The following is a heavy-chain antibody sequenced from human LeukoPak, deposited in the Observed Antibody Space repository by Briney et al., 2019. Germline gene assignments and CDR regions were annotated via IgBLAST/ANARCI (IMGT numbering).Heavy chain of an antibody. CDR1: GFTFSDYY. V-gene: IGHV3-11*04. CDR2: ISSSGSTI. D-gene: IGHD3-9*01. J-gene: IGHJ6*02. Sequence: GGSLRLSCAASGFTFSDYYMSWIRQAPGKGLEWVSYISSSGSTIYYADSVKGRFTISRDNAKNSLYLQMNSLRAEDTAVYYCARLRYFDWSVYYYGMDVWGQGTTVTVSS. CDR3: ARLRYFDWSVYYYGMDV.